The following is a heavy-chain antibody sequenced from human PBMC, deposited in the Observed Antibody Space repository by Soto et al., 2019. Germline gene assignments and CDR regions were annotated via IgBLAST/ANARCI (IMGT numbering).Heavy chain of an antibody. Sequence: QVQLQESGPGLVKPSQTLSLTCTVSGGSISSGDYYWSWIRQPPGKGLEWIGYIYYSGSTYYNPSLKSRVTISVDTSKNQFSLKLSSVTAADTAVYYCAGGEGTYLPYYYGMDVWGQGTTVTVSS. J-gene: IGHJ6*02. V-gene: IGHV4-30-4*01. CDR3: AGGEGTYLPYYYGMDV. CDR2: IYYSGST. CDR1: GGSISSGDYY.